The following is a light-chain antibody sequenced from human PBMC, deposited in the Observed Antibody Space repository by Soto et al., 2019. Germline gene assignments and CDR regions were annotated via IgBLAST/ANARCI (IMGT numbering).Light chain of an antibody. V-gene: IGKV1-27*01. J-gene: IGKJ4*01. Sequence: DIQMTQSPSSLSASEGDRVTITCRASQGISTYLAWYQQKPGKVPKLLIYAASTLQSGVPSRFSGSGSGTDFTLTISSLQPEDVATYYCQKYNSAPLTFGGGTKVEIK. CDR1: QGISTY. CDR3: QKYNSAPLT. CDR2: AAS.